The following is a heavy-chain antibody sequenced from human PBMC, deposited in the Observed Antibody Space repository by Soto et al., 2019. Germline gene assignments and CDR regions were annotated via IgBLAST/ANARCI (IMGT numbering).Heavy chain of an antibody. CDR1: GGSISSGGYY. V-gene: IGHV4-31*03. J-gene: IGHJ5*02. D-gene: IGHD6-13*01. CDR2: IYYSGST. Sequence: SETLSLTCTVSGGSISSGGYYWSWIRQHPGKGLEWIGYIYYSGSTYYNPSLKSRVTISVDTSKNQFSLKLSSVTAADTAVYYCSRGIAAADNWFDPWGQGTLVTVSS. CDR3: SRGIAAADNWFDP.